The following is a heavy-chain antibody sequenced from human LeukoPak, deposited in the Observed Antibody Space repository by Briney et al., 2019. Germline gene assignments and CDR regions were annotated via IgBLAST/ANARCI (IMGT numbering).Heavy chain of an antibody. CDR3: ARGAGYSSSNDY. V-gene: IGHV4-61*01. D-gene: IGHD6-13*01. CDR1: GGSVSSGSYY. J-gene: IGHJ4*02. CDR2: IYYSGST. Sequence: SETLSLTCTVSGGSVSSGSYYWSWIWQPPGKGLEWIGYIYYSGSTNYNPSLKSRVTISVDTSKNQFSLKLSSVTAADTAVYYCARGAGYSSSNDYWGQGTLVTVSS.